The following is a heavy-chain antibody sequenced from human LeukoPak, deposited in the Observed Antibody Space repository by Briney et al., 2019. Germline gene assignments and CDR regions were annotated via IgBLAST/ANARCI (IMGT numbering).Heavy chain of an antibody. Sequence: SETLSLTCTVSGGSISSYYWSWIRQPAGKGLEWIGRIYASGSTNDNPSLKSRATISLDTSKNQISLKLSSVTAADTAVYYCANYYDSSGYYLTWGQGILVTVSS. CDR1: GGSISSYY. V-gene: IGHV4-4*07. D-gene: IGHD3-22*01. CDR2: IYASGST. J-gene: IGHJ4*02. CDR3: ANYYDSSGYYLT.